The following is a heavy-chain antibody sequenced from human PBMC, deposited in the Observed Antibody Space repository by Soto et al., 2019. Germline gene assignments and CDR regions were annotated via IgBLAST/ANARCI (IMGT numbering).Heavy chain of an antibody. D-gene: IGHD5-12*01. CDR3: ATVKSDSGYDPGLRDYYFDY. V-gene: IGHV1-24*01. CDR1: GYTLTELS. Sequence: ASVKVSCKVSGYTLTELSMHWVRQAPGKGLEWMGGFDPEDGETIYAQKFQGRVTMTEDTSTDTAHMELSSLRSEDTAVYYCATVKSDSGYDPGLRDYYFDYWGQGTLVTVSS. CDR2: FDPEDGET. J-gene: IGHJ4*02.